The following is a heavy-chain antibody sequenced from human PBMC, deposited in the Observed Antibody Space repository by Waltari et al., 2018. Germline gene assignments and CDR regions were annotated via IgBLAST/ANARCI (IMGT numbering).Heavy chain of an antibody. J-gene: IGHJ3*02. CDR2: INHSGST. CDR3: ARVTRRYAMRLNDAFDI. D-gene: IGHD2-2*01. CDR1: GGSFSGYY. Sequence: QVQLQQWGAGLLKPSETLSLTCAVYGGSFSGYYWSWIRQPQGKGLEWIGEINHSGSTNYNPSLKSRVTISVDTSKNQFSLKLSSVTAADTAVYYCARVTRRYAMRLNDAFDIWGQGTMVTVSS. V-gene: IGHV4-34*01.